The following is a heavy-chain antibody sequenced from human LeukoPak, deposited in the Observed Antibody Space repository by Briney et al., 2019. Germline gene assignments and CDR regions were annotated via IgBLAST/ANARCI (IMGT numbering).Heavy chain of an antibody. CDR3: ARGRRHRPDYGDYPRHYGMDV. CDR1: GGSISSYY. D-gene: IGHD4-17*01. CDR2: IYTSGST. J-gene: IGHJ6*02. V-gene: IGHV4-4*07. Sequence: SETLSLTCTVSGGSISSYYWSWIRQPAGKGLEWIGRIYTSGSTNYNPSLKSRVTMSVDTSKNQFSLKLSSVTAADTAVYYCARGRRHRPDYGDYPRHYGMDVWGQGTTVTVSS.